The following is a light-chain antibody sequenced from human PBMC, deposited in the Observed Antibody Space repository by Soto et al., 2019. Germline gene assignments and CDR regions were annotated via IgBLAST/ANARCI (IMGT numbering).Light chain of an antibody. CDR3: SSYTSSSTPVV. V-gene: IGLV2-14*01. CDR1: SSDVGGYNY. Sequence: QSVLTQPASVSGSPGQSITISCTGTSSDVGGYNYVSWYQQHPGKAHKLMIYDVSNRPSGGSNRFSGSKSCNTASLTISGLPAEDEADYYCSSYTSSSTPVVFGGGTKVTVL. J-gene: IGLJ2*01. CDR2: DVS.